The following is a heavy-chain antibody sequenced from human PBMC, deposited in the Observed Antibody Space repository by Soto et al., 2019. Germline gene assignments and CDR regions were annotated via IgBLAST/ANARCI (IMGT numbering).Heavy chain of an antibody. V-gene: IGHV3-11*06. D-gene: IGHD2-15*01. CDR1: GFTFSDYY. J-gene: IGHJ4*02. CDR3: ARVSCSGGSCYFDY. Sequence: PGGSLRLSCAASGFTFSDYYMSWIRQAPGKGLEWVSYYVDSVKGRFTISRDNAKNSLYLQMNSLRAEDTAVYYCARVSCSGGSCYFDYWGQGTLVTVSS.